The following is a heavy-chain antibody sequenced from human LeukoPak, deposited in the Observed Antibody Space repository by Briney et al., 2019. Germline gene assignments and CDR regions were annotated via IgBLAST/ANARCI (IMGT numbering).Heavy chain of an antibody. Sequence: SGPTLVKPTQTLTLTCTFSGFLLSTSGVGVGWIRQPPGKALEWLALIYWNDDKRYSPSLKSRLTITKDTSKNQVVLTMTNMDPVDTATYYCAHHHRGYCSGGSCLDAFDIWGQGTMVTVSS. CDR1: GFLLSTSGVG. CDR2: IYWNDDK. J-gene: IGHJ3*02. V-gene: IGHV2-5*01. CDR3: AHHHRGYCSGGSCLDAFDI. D-gene: IGHD2-15*01.